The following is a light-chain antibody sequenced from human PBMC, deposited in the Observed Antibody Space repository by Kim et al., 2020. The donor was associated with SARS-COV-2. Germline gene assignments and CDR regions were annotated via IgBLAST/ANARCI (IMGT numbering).Light chain of an antibody. V-gene: IGLV1-40*01. Sequence: QRVTISCTGNRSNIGANYDVHWYQQLPGTAPKLLIYGNPNRPSGVPDRFSGSQSGSSASLAITGLQAEDEADYFCQSYDSSLTGSVFGGGTKVTVL. J-gene: IGLJ3*02. CDR2: GNP. CDR1: RSNIGANYD. CDR3: QSYDSSLTGSV.